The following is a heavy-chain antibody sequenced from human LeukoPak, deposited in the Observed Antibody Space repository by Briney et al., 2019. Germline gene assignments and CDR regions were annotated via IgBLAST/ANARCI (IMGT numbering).Heavy chain of an antibody. CDR2: IYYSGST. D-gene: IGHD3-22*01. V-gene: IGHV4-39*07. Sequence: PSETLSLTCTVSGGSISSSSYYWGWIRQPPGKGLEWIGSIYYSGSTYYNPSCKSRVTISVDRSKNQFSLKLSSVTAAATAVYYCARHTPGYYYDSSGYSMHDAFDIWGQGTMVTVSS. CDR1: GGSISSSSYY. CDR3: ARHTPGYYYDSSGYSMHDAFDI. J-gene: IGHJ3*02.